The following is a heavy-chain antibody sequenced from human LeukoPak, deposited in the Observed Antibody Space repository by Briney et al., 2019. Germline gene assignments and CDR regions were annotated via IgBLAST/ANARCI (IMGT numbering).Heavy chain of an antibody. J-gene: IGHJ6*03. CDR3: ARDRGRYYMDV. CDR1: GITFSSYG. CDR2: ISSTGGTT. D-gene: IGHD6-25*01. Sequence: PGGTLRLSCAASGITFSSYGMSWVRQAPGKGLEWVSSISSTGGTTYYADSVKGRFTISRDNSKNTLYLQMNSLRAGDTAVYYCARDRGRYYMDVWGKGTTVTISS. V-gene: IGHV3-23*01.